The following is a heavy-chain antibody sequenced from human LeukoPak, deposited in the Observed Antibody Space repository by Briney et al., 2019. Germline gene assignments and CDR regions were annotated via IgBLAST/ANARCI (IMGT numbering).Heavy chain of an antibody. CDR3: ARGGYDCSSTSCYLVLFDY. Sequence: ASVKVSCKASGYTFTSYDINWVRQATGQGLEWMGWINPNSGGTNYAQKFQGWVTMTRDTSISTAYMELSRLRSDDTAVYYCARGGYDCSSTSCYLVLFDYWGQGTLVTVSS. V-gene: IGHV1-2*04. CDR2: INPNSGGT. D-gene: IGHD2-2*01. CDR1: GYTFTSYD. J-gene: IGHJ4*02.